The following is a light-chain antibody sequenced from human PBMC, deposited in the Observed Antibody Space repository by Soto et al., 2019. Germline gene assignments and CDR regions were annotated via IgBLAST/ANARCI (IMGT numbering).Light chain of an antibody. V-gene: IGKV1-5*03. J-gene: IGKJ2*01. CDR1: QSISGW. CDR2: KAS. Sequence: DIPMTQSPSTLSASVGDRVTITCRASQSISGWLAWYQQKPGKAPNLLIYKASSLESGVPSRFSGSGSGTEFTLTISGLQPDDFATYYCQQYNTYVQTFGQGTKLEIK. CDR3: QQYNTYVQT.